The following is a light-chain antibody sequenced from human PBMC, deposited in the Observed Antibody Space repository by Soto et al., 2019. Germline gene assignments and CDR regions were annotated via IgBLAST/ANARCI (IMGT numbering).Light chain of an antibody. CDR3: QQYGSS. V-gene: IGKV3-20*01. CDR2: GAS. CDR1: QSVSSSY. J-gene: IGKJ4*01. Sequence: EIVLTQSPGTLSLSPAERATLSCRASQSVSSSYLAWYQQKPGQAPRLLIYGASSRATGIPDRFSGSGSGTDFTLTISRLEPEDFAVYYCQQYGSSFGGGTKVDIK.